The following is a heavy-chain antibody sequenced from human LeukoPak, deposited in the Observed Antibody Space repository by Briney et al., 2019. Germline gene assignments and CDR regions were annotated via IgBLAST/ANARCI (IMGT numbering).Heavy chain of an antibody. CDR3: AKTRNGYTTEYLQH. V-gene: IGHV3-23*01. Sequence: GGSLRLSCTSSGFILSSFAMSWVRQAPGKGLEWVSSISSPGGNTYYADSVKGRFTISRDNSNNLVYLQMNSLRAEDTAVYYCAKTRNGYTTEYLQHWGQGTLVTVSS. D-gene: IGHD5-24*01. CDR1: GFILSSFA. J-gene: IGHJ1*01. CDR2: ISSPGGNT.